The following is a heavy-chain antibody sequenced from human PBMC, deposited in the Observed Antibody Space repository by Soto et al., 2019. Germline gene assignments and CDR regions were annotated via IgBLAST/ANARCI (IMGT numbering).Heavy chain of an antibody. CDR2: ITGSGTGA. CDR3: AKGLINGRWYAED. Sequence: EVQLLESGGGWVHPGESLRLSCGASGFTFSSCVMTWVRQAPGKGLEWVSCITGSGTGAYYADSVKGRFTISRDNSKNMVYLQMNNLRAEDTGVYYCAKGLINGRWYAEDWGQGTLVTVSS. J-gene: IGHJ4*02. CDR1: GFTFSSCV. V-gene: IGHV3-23*01. D-gene: IGHD6-13*01.